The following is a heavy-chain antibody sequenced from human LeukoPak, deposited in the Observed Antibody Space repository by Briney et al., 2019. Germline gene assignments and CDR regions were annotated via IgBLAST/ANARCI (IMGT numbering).Heavy chain of an antibody. Sequence: PGGSLRLSCAASGFTVSSNYMSWVRQAPGKGLEWVSVIYSGGSTYYADSVKGRFTISRDNSKNTLYLQMNSLRAEDTAVYYCARELPSLQVRDVVVVPAAREGGAFDIWGQGTMVTVSS. CDR1: GFTVSSNY. D-gene: IGHD2-2*01. J-gene: IGHJ3*02. CDR3: ARELPSLQVRDVVVVPAAREGGAFDI. CDR2: IYSGGST. V-gene: IGHV3-66*01.